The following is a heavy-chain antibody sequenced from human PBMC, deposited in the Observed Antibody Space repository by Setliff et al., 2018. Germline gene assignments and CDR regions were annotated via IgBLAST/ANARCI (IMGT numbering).Heavy chain of an antibody. Sequence: PGGSLRLSCAASGFTFSSYGMHWVRQAPGKGLEWVAVIWSDGSNKCYADSVKGRFTISRDNSKNTVYLQMNSLRAEDTAVYYCAKGGALLYYFDFWGQGTLVTVSS. CDR2: IWSDGSNK. CDR3: AKGGALLYYFDF. D-gene: IGHD2-15*01. V-gene: IGHV3-33*06. J-gene: IGHJ4*02. CDR1: GFTFSSYG.